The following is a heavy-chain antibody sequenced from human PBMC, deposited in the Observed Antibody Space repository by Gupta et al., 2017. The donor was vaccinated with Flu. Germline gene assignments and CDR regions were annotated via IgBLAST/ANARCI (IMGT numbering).Heavy chain of an antibody. V-gene: IGHV1-69*01. CDR2: MITALKTT. J-gene: IGHJ3*02. CDR1: GGPFSDFA. CDR3: ASAQRWGGNLGAFEM. Sequence: QVQLVQSGAEGKTPGSSVPVSCKPSGGPFSDFAISWVRQVPGRGLEWMGGMITALKTTIDAPQFEGRLTIFADESTSTVYMDLISLTTEDTAIYYCASAQRWGGNLGAFEMWGQGTTVTASS. D-gene: IGHD4-23*01.